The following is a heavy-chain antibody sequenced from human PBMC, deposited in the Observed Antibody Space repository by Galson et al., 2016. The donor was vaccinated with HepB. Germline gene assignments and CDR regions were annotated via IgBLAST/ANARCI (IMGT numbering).Heavy chain of an antibody. V-gene: IGHV3-30*04. CDR3: TRASFTTFGILRGYFQH. D-gene: IGHD3-3*01. CDR2: ISYDGSNK. J-gene: IGHJ1*01. CDR1: GFTFSNYA. Sequence: SLRLSCAASGFTFSNYAFHWVRQTPGNGLEWASVISYDGSNKYYSDSVKGRFIISRDNSTNTIILHMNSLGSEDTGVYHCTRASFTTFGILRGYFQHWGQGSRVTVSS.